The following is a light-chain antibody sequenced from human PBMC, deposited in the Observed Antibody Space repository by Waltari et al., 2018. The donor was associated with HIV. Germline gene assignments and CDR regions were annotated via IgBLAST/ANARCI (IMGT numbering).Light chain of an antibody. V-gene: IGLV2-14*03. Sequence: QSALTQPASVPGSPGQSITISCTGTSSDLGGYNYLSWYQQHPGKAPKLMIYDVSNRPSGVSNRFSGSKSGNTASLTISGLQAEDEADYYCSSYTSSSTLVFGGGTKLTVL. CDR1: SSDLGGYNY. CDR3: SSYTSSSTLV. J-gene: IGLJ2*01. CDR2: DVS.